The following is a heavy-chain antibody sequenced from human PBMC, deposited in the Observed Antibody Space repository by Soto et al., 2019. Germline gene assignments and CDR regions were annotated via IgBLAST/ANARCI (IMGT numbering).Heavy chain of an antibody. D-gene: IGHD3-22*01. CDR1: GFTFSSYG. J-gene: IGHJ4*02. V-gene: IGHV3-30*03. Sequence: GGSLRLSCAASGFTFSSYGMHWVRQAPGKGLEWVAVIPYDGSNKHYAESVKGRFTVSRDNSKNTVYLQMNSLRVEDTAVFYCARSAGYFYDSPDYWGQGTPVTVSS. CDR3: ARSAGYFYDSPDY. CDR2: IPYDGSNK.